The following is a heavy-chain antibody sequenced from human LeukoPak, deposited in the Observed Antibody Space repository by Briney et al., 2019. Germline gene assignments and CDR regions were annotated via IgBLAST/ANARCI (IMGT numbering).Heavy chain of an antibody. J-gene: IGHJ4*02. D-gene: IGHD3-10*01. V-gene: IGHV3-49*04. CDR3: TRVSRVRGVIFAFDY. CDR2: IRSKAYGRTT. CDR1: GFTFGDYA. Sequence: GGSLRLSCTASGFTFGDYAMSWVRQAPGKGLEWVGFIRSKAYGRTTEYAASVKGRFTISRDDSKSIAYLQMNSLKTEDTAVYYCTRVSRVRGVIFAFDYWGQGTLVTVSS.